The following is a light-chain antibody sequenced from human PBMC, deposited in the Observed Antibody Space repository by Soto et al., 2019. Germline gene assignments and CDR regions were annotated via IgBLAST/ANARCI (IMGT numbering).Light chain of an antibody. J-gene: IGLJ2*01. CDR3: SSYTSSTTRMI. Sequence: QSVLTQPASVSGSPGQSISISCTGTSSDVCGYNYVSWYQQQPGKAPKLMIYDVSGRPSGVSNRFSGSKSGNTASLTISGLQAEDEADYYCSSYTSSTTRMIFGGGTKVTVL. CDR1: SSDVCGYNY. CDR2: DVS. V-gene: IGLV2-14*01.